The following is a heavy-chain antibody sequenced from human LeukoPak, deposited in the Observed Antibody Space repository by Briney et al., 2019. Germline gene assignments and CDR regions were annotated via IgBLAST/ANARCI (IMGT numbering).Heavy chain of an antibody. D-gene: IGHD3-10*01. CDR1: GYTFTSYG. J-gene: IGHJ4*02. V-gene: IGHV1-24*01. CDR3: ATYGSGSYSYFDY. Sequence: ASVKVSCKASGYTFTSYGISWVRQAPGKGLEWMGGFDPEDGETIYAQKFQGRVTMTEDTSTDTAYMELSSLRSEDTAVYYCATYGSGSYSYFDYWGQGTLVTVSS. CDR2: FDPEDGET.